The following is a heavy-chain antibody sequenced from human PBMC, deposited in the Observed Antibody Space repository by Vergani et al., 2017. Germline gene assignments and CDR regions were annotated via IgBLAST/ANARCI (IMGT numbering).Heavy chain of an antibody. CDR3: ARRSSSAPRYWYFDL. J-gene: IGHJ2*01. D-gene: IGHD6-6*01. CDR1: GYSFTSYW. Sequence: EVQLVQSGAEVKKPGESLRISCKGSGYSFTSYWISWVRQMPGKGLEWMGRIDPSDSYTNYSPSFQGHVTISAEKSISTAFLQWSSLKASDTAMYYCARRSSSAPRYWYFDLWGRGTLVTVSS. CDR2: IDPSDSYT. V-gene: IGHV5-10-1*03.